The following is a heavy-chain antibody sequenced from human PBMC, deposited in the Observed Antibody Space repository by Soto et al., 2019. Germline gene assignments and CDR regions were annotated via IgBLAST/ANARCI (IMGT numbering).Heavy chain of an antibody. CDR1: GGSVSSGSYY. J-gene: IGHJ4*02. CDR2: IYYSGTT. CDR3: ARGIQLWLTDY. V-gene: IGHV4-61*01. D-gene: IGHD5-18*01. Sequence: SETLSLTCTVSGGSVSSGSYYWNWIRQPPGKGLEWIGSIYYSGTTKYNPSLKSRVTISVDTSKSQFCLKLSSVTATDTAVYYCARGIQLWLTDYWGQGTLVTVSS.